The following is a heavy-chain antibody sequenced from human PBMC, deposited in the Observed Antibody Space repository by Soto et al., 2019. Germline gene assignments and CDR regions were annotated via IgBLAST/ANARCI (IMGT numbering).Heavy chain of an antibody. V-gene: IGHV1-69*06. CDR2: IIPLMRTG. Sequence: QEELVQSGAEVKKPGSSVNVSCRTSEGTFASYSITWLRQAPGQRLEWMGEIIPLMRTGNYAPKFQDRVTITGDRSTSTVYMALSSLRSDDTAVYYCARDPVDLFGYLDVWGQGTPVTVSS. D-gene: IGHD2-21*01. CDR3: ARDPVDLFGYLDV. CDR1: EGTFASYS. J-gene: IGHJ6*02.